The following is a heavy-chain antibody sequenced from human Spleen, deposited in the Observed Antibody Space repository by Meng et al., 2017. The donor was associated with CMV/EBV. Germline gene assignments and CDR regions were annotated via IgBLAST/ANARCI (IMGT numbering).Heavy chain of an antibody. J-gene: IGHJ4*02. D-gene: IGHD2-21*02. CDR1: GGSISRGDHY. CDR3: ARGVTRLYFDY. Sequence: SETLSLTCTVSGGSISRGDHYWGWIRQPPGKGLEWIGSIYYSGSTYYNPSLKSRVTISVDTSKNQFSLKLSSVTAADTAVYYCARGVTRLYFDYWGQGTLVTVSS. CDR2: IYYSGST. V-gene: IGHV4-39*07.